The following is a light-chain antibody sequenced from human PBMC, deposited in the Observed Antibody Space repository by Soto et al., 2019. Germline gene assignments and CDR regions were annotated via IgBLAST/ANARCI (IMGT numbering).Light chain of an antibody. CDR2: DAS. CDR3: QQAYSAPIT. J-gene: IGKJ5*01. V-gene: IGKV1-5*01. CDR1: QSINIW. Sequence: DIQMTQSPSTLSASVGDRVTITCRASQSINIWLAWYQQKPGKAPKVLIYDASSLKSGVPSRFSGSGSGTEFTLTISSLQPEDFASYYCQQAYSAPITFGQGTRLEIK.